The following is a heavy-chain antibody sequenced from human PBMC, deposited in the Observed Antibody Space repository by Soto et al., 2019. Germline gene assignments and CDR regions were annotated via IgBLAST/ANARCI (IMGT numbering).Heavy chain of an antibody. D-gene: IGHD2-2*01. CDR1: GYTFTSYA. Sequence: ASVKVSCKASGYTFTSYAMHWVRQAPGQRLEWMGWINAGNGNTKYSQKFQGRVTITRDTSASTAYMELSSLRSEDTAVYYCAREFGYCSSTSCYGGLASGFDPWGQGTLVTVSP. CDR3: AREFGYCSSTSCYGGLASGFDP. J-gene: IGHJ5*02. CDR2: INAGNGNT. V-gene: IGHV1-3*01.